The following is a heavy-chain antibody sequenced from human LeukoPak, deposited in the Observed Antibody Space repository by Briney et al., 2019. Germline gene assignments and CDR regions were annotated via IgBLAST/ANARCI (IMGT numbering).Heavy chain of an antibody. CDR2: LI. D-gene: IGHD1-26*01. J-gene: IGHJ4*02. Sequence: GGSLRLSCVASGFKFNDYAMHWVRQAPGKGLEWVSGLIGYADSVKGRFIISRDNAKNSLYLEMNSLRPEDSALYYCAKETKVGENLYYFDYWGRGTLVTVSS. V-gene: IGHV3-9*01. CDR3: AKETKVGENLYYFDY. CDR1: GFKFNDYA.